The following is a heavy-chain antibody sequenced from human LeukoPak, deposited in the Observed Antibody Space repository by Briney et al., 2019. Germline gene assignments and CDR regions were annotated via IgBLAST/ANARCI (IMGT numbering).Heavy chain of an antibody. CDR2: IKQDGSDK. D-gene: IGHD3-3*01. CDR3: AKHYDFWTGYNANFDS. CDR1: GFTFSSFW. V-gene: IGHV3-7*05. Sequence: GGSLRLSCAASGFTFSSFWMSWVRQAPGKGLEWVANIKQDGSDKYYVDSVKGRFTISRDNAKNSQYLQMNSLRAKDTAVYYCAKHYDFWTGYNANFDSWGQGTLVTVSS. J-gene: IGHJ4*02.